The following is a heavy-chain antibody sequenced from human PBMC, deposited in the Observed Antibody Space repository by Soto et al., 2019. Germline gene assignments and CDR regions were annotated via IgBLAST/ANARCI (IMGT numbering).Heavy chain of an antibody. CDR1: GGSVSSCSYY. Sequence: SETLSLTCTVSGGSVSSCSYYWSWIRQPPGKGLEWIGYIYYSGSTNYNPSLKSRVTISVDTSKNQFSLKLSSVTAADTAVYYCARDLVTTGLYGMDVWGQGTTVTVSS. CDR3: ARDLVTTGLYGMDV. V-gene: IGHV4-61*01. J-gene: IGHJ6*02. D-gene: IGHD4-4*01. CDR2: IYYSGST.